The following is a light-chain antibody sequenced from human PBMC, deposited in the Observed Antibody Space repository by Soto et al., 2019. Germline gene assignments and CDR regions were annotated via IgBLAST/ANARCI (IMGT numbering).Light chain of an antibody. J-gene: IGKJ1*01. CDR3: QQRSNWPRT. Sequence: EIVLTQSPGTLSVSPGDRVTLSCRASQSVDINLAWYQQRAGQAPRLLIYDASNRATGIPARFSGSGSGTDFTLTISSLEPEDFAVYYCQQRSNWPRTFGPGTKVDIK. V-gene: IGKV3-11*01. CDR1: QSVDIN. CDR2: DAS.